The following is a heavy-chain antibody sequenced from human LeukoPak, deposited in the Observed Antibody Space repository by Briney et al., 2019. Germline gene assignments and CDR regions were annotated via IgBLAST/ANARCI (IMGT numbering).Heavy chain of an antibody. CDR1: GFTLRNYA. CDR3: ASPIAAAGTFYFDY. J-gene: IGHJ4*02. CDR2: IGAGDKYT. Sequence: GGSLRLSCAASGFTLRNYAMSWVRQAPGKGLEWVSSIGAGDKYTYYGDSVKGRFTISRDNSKNTLYLQMNSLRAEDTAVYYCASPIAAAGTFYFDYWGQGTLVTVSS. V-gene: IGHV3-23*01. D-gene: IGHD6-13*01.